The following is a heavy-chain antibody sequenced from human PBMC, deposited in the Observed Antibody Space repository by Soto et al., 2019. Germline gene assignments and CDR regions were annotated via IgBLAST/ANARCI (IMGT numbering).Heavy chain of an antibody. CDR2: ISAYNGNT. Sequence: GASVKVSCKDSGYTFTRYGISCVLRTAGQGLEGMGWISAYNGNTNYAQKLQGRVTMTTDTSTSTAYMELRSLRSDDTAVYYCARGEYYDSKGEFDPWGQGTLVTVS. CDR1: GYTFTRYG. CDR3: ARGEYYDSKGEFDP. D-gene: IGHD3-22*01. J-gene: IGHJ5*02. V-gene: IGHV1-18*04.